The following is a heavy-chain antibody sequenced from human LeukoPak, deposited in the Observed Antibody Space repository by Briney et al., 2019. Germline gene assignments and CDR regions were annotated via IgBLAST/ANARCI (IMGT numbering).Heavy chain of an antibody. D-gene: IGHD4-23*01. CDR2: ISGSGGST. V-gene: IGHV3-23*01. J-gene: IGHJ3*02. Sequence: PGGSLRLSCAASGFTFSSYAMSWVRQAPGKGLEWVSAISGSGGSTYYADSVKGRFTISRDNSKNTLYLQMNSLRAEDTAVYYCAKVTRPGLNGGIGAFDIWGQGTMVTVSS. CDR1: GFTFSSYA. CDR3: AKVTRPGLNGGIGAFDI.